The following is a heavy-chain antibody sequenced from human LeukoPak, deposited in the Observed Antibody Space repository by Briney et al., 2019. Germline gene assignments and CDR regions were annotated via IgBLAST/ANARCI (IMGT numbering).Heavy chain of an antibody. CDR2: IIPIFGTA. Sequence: GSSVKVSCKASGGTFSSYAISWVRQAPGQGLEWMGGIIPIFGTANYAQKFQGRVTITADKSTSTAYMELSSLRSEDTAVYYCARGYCSSISCYRRGNWFDPWGQGTLVTVSS. J-gene: IGHJ5*02. V-gene: IGHV1-69*06. D-gene: IGHD2-2*01. CDR1: GGTFSSYA. CDR3: ARGYCSSISCYRRGNWFDP.